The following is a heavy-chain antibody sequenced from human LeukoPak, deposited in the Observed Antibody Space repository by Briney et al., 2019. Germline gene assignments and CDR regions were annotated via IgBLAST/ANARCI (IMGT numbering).Heavy chain of an antibody. J-gene: IGHJ5*01. D-gene: IGHD2-15*01. Sequence: GGSLRLSCAASGFTFSGYAMSWVRQAPGKGLEWVSTITGSGGTTYYADSVKGRFTISRDNSRNTLYLQMNSLRAEDTAVYYCAKGRGYCSGGSCYSGFDSWGQGTLVTVSS. CDR2: ITGSGGTT. CDR1: GFTFSGYA. V-gene: IGHV3-23*01. CDR3: AKGRGYCSGGSCYSGFDS.